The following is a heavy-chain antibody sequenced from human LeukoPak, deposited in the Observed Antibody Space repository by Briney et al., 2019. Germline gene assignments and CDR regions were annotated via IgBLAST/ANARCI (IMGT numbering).Heavy chain of an antibody. V-gene: IGHV4-34*01. CDR3: ARGSVLLWFGELLTLPFYFDY. Sequence: PSETLSLTCAVYGGSFSGYYWSWIRQPPGKGLEWIGEINHSGSTNYNPSLKSRVTISVDTSKNQFSLKLSSVTAADTAVYYCARGSVLLWFGELLTLPFYFDYWGQGTLVTVSS. J-gene: IGHJ4*02. CDR2: INHSGST. D-gene: IGHD3-10*01. CDR1: GGSFSGYY.